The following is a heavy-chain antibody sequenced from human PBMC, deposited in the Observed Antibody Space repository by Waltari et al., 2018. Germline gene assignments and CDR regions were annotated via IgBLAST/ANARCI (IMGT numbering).Heavy chain of an antibody. Sequence: EVQLVESGGGLVQPGGSLRLSCAASGFTFSRHWMHWVRQAPGEGLVWISRINKDETTTNYLDSVKGRFTISRDNAKNTLFLQMNGLRAEDTAVYYCARDRLFDRADYHPMFDYWGRGTLVTVSS. CDR1: GFTFSRHW. J-gene: IGHJ4*02. CDR2: INKDETTT. D-gene: IGHD3-16*01. V-gene: IGHV3-74*01. CDR3: ARDRLFDRADYHPMFDY.